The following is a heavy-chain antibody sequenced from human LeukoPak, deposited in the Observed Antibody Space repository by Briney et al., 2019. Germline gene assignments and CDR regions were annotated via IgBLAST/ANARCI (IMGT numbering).Heavy chain of an antibody. D-gene: IGHD4-17*01. Sequence: PGRSLRLSCAASGFTFSSYGMHWVRQAPGKGLEWVAVISYDGSNKYYADSVRGRFTISRDNSKNTLYLQMNSLRAEDTAVYYCAKGDYGDQVYWGQGTLVTVSS. J-gene: IGHJ4*02. CDR1: GFTFSSYG. CDR2: ISYDGSNK. V-gene: IGHV3-30*18. CDR3: AKGDYGDQVY.